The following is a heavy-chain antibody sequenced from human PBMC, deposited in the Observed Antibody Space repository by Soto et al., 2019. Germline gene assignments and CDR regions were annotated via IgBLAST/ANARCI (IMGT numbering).Heavy chain of an antibody. CDR1: GGSICNGDYY. CDR2: IYYSGST. V-gene: IGHV4-30-4*01. CDR3: ARDRARGYSYGD. Sequence: QVQLQESGPGLVKPSQTLSLTCTVSGGSICNGDYYWSWIRQPPGKGLEWIGYIYYSGSTYYNPSLKSRVTISVDTSKNQFSLKLSSVTAADTAVYYCARDRARGYSYGDWGQGTLVTVSS. D-gene: IGHD5-18*01. J-gene: IGHJ4*02.